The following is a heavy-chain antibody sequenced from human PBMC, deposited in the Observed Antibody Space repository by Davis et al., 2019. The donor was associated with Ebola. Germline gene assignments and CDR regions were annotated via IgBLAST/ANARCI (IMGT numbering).Heavy chain of an antibody. V-gene: IGHV4-39*01. CDR3: ARHSGSYYYYYYYGMDV. CDR2: IYYSGST. CDR1: GGSISSSSYY. Sequence: SETLSLTCTVSGGSISSSSYYRGWIRQPPGKGLEWIGSIYYSGSTYYNPSLKSRVTISVDTSKNQFSLKLSSVTAADTAVYYCARHSGSYYYYYYYGMDVWGQGTTVTVSS. D-gene: IGHD1-26*01. J-gene: IGHJ6*02.